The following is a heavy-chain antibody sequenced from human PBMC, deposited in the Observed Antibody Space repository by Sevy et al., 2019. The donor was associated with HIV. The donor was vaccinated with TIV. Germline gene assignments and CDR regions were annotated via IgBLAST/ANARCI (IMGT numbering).Heavy chain of an antibody. J-gene: IGHJ4*02. D-gene: IGHD3-10*01. CDR3: TRGGGYYISGSL. V-gene: IGHV4-59*01. CDR2: IYYSGST. Sequence: SETLSLTCTVSGGSISNSYWSWIRQSPGKGLEWIGYIYYSGSTNYNPSLKSRVTMSIDTSKNQFSLNLNSVTAADTAVYYCTRGGGYYISGSLWGQGTLVTVSS. CDR1: GGSISNSY.